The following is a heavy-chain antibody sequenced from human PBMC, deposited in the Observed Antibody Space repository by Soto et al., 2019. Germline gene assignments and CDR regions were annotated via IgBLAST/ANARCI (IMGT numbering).Heavy chain of an antibody. CDR1: GFSLSNARMG. CDR2: IFSNDEK. Sequence: QVTLKESGPVLVKPTETLTLTCTVSGFSLSNARMGVSWIRQPPGKALEWLAHIFSNDEKSYSTSLKSRLTIYKDISKSPVVLTMTNMDPVDTATDYCARIPGSSSWYSVHFDPWGQGTLVTVSS. J-gene: IGHJ5*02. V-gene: IGHV2-26*01. CDR3: ARIPGSSSWYSVHFDP. D-gene: IGHD6-13*01.